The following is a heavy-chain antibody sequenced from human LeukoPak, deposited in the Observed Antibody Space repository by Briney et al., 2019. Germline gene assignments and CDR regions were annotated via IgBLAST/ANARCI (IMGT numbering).Heavy chain of an antibody. CDR2: ITSDGSI. CDR3: VRDYPGVHNACDF. D-gene: IGHD7-27*01. J-gene: IGHJ3*01. Sequence: QTGGSLRLSCVATGFAFRSEYMHWVRQAPGKGLVWVSRITSDGSITYADPVRGRLTISRDNANNTLYLQMSSLRVEDTTVYYCVRDYPGVHNACDFWGQGTLISVSS. CDR1: GFAFRSEY. V-gene: IGHV3-74*01.